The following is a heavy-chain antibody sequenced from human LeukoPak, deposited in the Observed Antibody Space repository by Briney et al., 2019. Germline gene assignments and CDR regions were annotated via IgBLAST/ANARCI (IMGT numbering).Heavy chain of an antibody. CDR2: IYYSGST. D-gene: IGHD5-18*01. V-gene: IGHV4-39*01. Sequence: SETLSPTCTVSGGSISSSSYYWGWIRQPPGKGLEWIGSIYYSGSTYYNPSLKSRVAISVDTSKNQFSLKLSSVTAADTAVYYCARRFRVPPRGYSYGYIDYWGQGTLVTVSS. J-gene: IGHJ4*02. CDR1: GGSISSSSYY. CDR3: ARRFRVPPRGYSYGYIDY.